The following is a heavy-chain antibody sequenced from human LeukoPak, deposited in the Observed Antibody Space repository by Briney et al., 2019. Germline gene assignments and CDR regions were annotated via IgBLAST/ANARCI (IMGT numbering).Heavy chain of an antibody. D-gene: IGHD5-12*01. CDR2: LGGSGDST. CDR1: GFTFSSSA. J-gene: IGHJ4*02. V-gene: IGHV3-23*01. CDR3: AKGLNGWLRSADY. Sequence: GGSLRLSCAASGFTFSSSAMSWVRQAPGKGLEWVSGLGGSGDSTYYADSVKGRFTISRDNSKNTLYLQMNSLRAEDTAVYYCAKGLNGWLRSADYWGQGTLVTVSS.